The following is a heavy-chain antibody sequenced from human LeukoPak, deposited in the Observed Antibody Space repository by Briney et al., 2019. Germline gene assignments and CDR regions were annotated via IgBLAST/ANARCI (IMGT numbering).Heavy chain of an antibody. J-gene: IGHJ4*02. V-gene: IGHV4-59*01. D-gene: IGHD2-21*01. CDR2: ISNTGGT. CDR3: ARSPDYGGFRYYFDN. Sequence: SETLSLTCTVSGGSISNYYWSWIRQSPGKGLEWFGYISNTGGTNYNPSLRSRLTISVDTSKNQLSLKLTSVTAADTATYYCARSPDYGGFRYYFDNWGQGTLVTVSS. CDR1: GGSISNYY.